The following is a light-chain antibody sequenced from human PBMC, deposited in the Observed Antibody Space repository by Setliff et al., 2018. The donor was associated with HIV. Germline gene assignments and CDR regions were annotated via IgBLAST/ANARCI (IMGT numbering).Light chain of an antibody. Sequence: GSPGQSITISCTGTSSDVGGYNYVSWYQQYPGKAPKLMISEVRNRASGVSSRFSGSKSGNTASLTISGLQTEDEGDYYCSSYTGASTLYVFGTGTKVTVL. CDR3: SSYTGASTLYV. CDR1: SSDVGGYNY. V-gene: IGLV2-14*01. CDR2: EVR. J-gene: IGLJ1*01.